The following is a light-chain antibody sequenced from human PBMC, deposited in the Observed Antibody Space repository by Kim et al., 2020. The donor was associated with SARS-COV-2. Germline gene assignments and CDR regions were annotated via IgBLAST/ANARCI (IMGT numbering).Light chain of an antibody. J-gene: IGLJ3*02. CDR1: KLGDKY. CDR3: QAWDDSTVV. CDR2: QDR. Sequence: SYELTQPPSVSVSPGQTASITCSGYKLGDKYVSWYQQKPGRSPILVIYQDRERPSGVPERFSGSNSGKTATLTISGSQAMDEADYYCQAWDDSTVVFGGG. V-gene: IGLV3-1*01.